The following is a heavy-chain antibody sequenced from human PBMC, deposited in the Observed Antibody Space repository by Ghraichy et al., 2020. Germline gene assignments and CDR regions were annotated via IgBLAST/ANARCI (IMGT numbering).Heavy chain of an antibody. V-gene: IGHV1-69*05. D-gene: IGHD6-19*01. J-gene: IGHJ4*02. CDR1: GGTFSSYA. CDR2: IIPIFGTA. Sequence: SVKVSCKASGGTFSSYAISWVRQAPGQGLEWMGGIIPIFGTANYAQKFQGRVTITTDESTSTAYMELSSLRSEDTAVYYCARGHIVAGTFRSPYYFDYWGQGTLVTVSS. CDR3: ARGHIVAGTFRSPYYFDY.